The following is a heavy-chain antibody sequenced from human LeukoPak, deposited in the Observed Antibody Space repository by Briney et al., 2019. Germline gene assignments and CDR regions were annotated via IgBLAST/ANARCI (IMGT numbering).Heavy chain of an antibody. J-gene: IGHJ4*02. CDR1: GDSVSSYY. CDR2: IYYNGNT. CDR3: ARGRLSPPVFRPFEY. V-gene: IGHV4-59*02. Sequence: SETLSLTCTASGDSVSSYYWNWIRQPPGKELEWIGNIYYNGNTNYNPSLQSRVTISIDTSKNQFSLKLNSVTAADTATYCARGRLSPPVFRPFEYWGQGTLVTVSS.